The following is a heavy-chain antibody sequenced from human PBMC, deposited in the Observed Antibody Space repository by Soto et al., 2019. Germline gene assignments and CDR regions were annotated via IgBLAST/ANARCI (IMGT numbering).Heavy chain of an antibody. CDR1: GFTFSSYW. Sequence: GGSLRLSCAASGFTFSSYWMSWVRQAPGKGLEWVANIKQDGSEKYYVDSVKGRFTISRDNAKNSLYLKMNSLRAEDTAVYYCASVSTNYDFWSGFSQFDAFDIWGQGTMVTVSS. J-gene: IGHJ3*02. D-gene: IGHD3-3*01. CDR3: ASVSTNYDFWSGFSQFDAFDI. V-gene: IGHV3-7*01. CDR2: IKQDGSEK.